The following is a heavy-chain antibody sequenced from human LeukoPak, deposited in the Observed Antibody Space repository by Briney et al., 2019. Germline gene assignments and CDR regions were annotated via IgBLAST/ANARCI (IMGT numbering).Heavy chain of an antibody. J-gene: IGHJ5*02. CDR1: GFTFSSYW. CDR2: INSDGSST. V-gene: IGHV3-74*01. CDR3: ARERYDQREEGGWFDP. D-gene: IGHD3-22*01. Sequence: GGSLRLSCATSGFTFSSYWMHWVRQAPGKGLVWVSRINSDGSSTSYADSVKGRFTISRDNAKNTLYLQMNSLRAEDTAVYYCARERYDQREEGGWFDPWGQGTLVTVSS.